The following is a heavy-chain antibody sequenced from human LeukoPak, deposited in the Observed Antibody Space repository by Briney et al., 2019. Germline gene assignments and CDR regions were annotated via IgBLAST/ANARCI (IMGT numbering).Heavy chain of an antibody. D-gene: IGHD3-10*01. Sequence: PGGSLRLSCAASGFTFSSYAMHWVRQAPGKGLECVAVISYDGSNKYYADSVKGRFTISRDNSKNTLYLQMNSLRAEDTAVYYCARGYYYGSGRSWTYDYWGQGTLVTVSS. V-gene: IGHV3-30-3*01. CDR3: ARGYYYGSGRSWTYDY. CDR1: GFTFSSYA. CDR2: ISYDGSNK. J-gene: IGHJ4*02.